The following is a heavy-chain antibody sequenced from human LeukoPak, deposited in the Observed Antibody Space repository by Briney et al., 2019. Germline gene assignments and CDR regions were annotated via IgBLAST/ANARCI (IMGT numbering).Heavy chain of an antibody. V-gene: IGHV1-46*01. CDR3: ARDREMATSRLHYFDY. J-gene: IGHJ4*02. Sequence: GASVKVSCKASGYTFTSYYMHWVRQAPGQGLEWMGIINPSGGSTSYAQKFQGRVTMTRDMSTSTVYMELSSLRSEDTAVYYCARDREMATSRLHYFDYWGQGTLGTVSS. CDR1: GYTFTSYY. D-gene: IGHD5-24*01. CDR2: INPSGGST.